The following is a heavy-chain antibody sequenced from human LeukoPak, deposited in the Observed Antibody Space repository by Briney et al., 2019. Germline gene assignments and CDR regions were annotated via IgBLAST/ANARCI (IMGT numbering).Heavy chain of an antibody. CDR2: INHSVST. D-gene: IGHD2-2*01. Sequence: SDTLTLTCAVYGGSFSGYYWSWIRQPPGKGLEWIGEINHSVSTNYNPSLKSRVTISVDTSKNQFSLKLSSVTAADTAVYYCARGYCSSTSCYVPYWYDPWGQGTLVTVSS. V-gene: IGHV4-34*01. J-gene: IGHJ5*02. CDR1: GGSFSGYY. CDR3: ARGYCSSTSCYVPYWYDP.